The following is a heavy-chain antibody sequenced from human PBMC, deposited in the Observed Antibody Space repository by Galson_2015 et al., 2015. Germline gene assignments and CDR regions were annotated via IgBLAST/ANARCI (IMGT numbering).Heavy chain of an antibody. J-gene: IGHJ4*02. CDR3: ARGDGMWELPSRYFDY. CDR1: GFTFSSYG. CDR2: IWYDGSNK. D-gene: IGHD1-26*01. Sequence: SLRLSCAASGFTFSSYGMHWVRQAPGKGLEWVAVIWYDGSNKYYADSVKGRFTISRDNSKNTLYLQMNSLRAEDTAVYYCARGDGMWELPSRYFDYWGRGTLVTVSS. V-gene: IGHV3-33*01.